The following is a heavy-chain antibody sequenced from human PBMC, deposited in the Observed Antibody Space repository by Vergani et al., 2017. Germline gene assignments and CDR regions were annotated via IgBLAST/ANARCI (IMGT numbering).Heavy chain of an antibody. CDR2: IKPDGSEK. CDR3: ARKGRSSTSAGGYYYYMDV. Sequence: EVQLVESGGGLVQPGGSLRLSCAASGFTFSSYWMSWVRQAPGKGLEWVANIKPDGSEKYYVDSVKGRFTISRDNAKNSLYLQMNSLRAEDTAVYYCARKGRSSTSAGGYYYYMDVWGKGP. CDR1: GFTFSSYW. V-gene: IGHV3-7*03. D-gene: IGHD2-2*01. J-gene: IGHJ6*03.